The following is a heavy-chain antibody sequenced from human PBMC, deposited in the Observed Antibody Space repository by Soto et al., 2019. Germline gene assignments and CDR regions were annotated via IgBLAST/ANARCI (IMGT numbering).Heavy chain of an antibody. J-gene: IGHJ6*02. CDR1: GYTFTSYD. D-gene: IGHD3-3*01. Sequence: QVQLVQSGAEVKKPGASVKVSCKASGYTFTSYDINWVRQATGQGLEWMGWMNPNSGNTGYAQKFQGRVTMTRNTSLSTAYMELSSLRSEDTAVYYCASRPRDFWSGYYKGGYYYYGMDVWGQGTTVTVSS. CDR2: MNPNSGNT. CDR3: ASRPRDFWSGYYKGGYYYYGMDV. V-gene: IGHV1-8*01.